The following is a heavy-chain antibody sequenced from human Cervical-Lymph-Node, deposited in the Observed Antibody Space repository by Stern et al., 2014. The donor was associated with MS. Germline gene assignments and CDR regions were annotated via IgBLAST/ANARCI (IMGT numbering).Heavy chain of an antibody. J-gene: IGHJ4*02. CDR1: GFNFSNYG. CDR3: ARGNWNYEGMGY. Sequence: VQLVESGGGVVQPGRSLRLSCAASGFNFSNYGMHWVRQAPGKGLEWLAVIWYDGNKKYYADYVKGRFTISRDNSKNTLFLQMSSLTAEDTALYYCARGNWNYEGMGYWGQGTLVTVSS. D-gene: IGHD1-7*01. CDR2: IWYDGNKK. V-gene: IGHV3-33*01.